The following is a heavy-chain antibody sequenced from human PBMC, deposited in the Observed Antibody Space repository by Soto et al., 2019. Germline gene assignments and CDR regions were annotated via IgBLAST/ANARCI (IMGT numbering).Heavy chain of an antibody. J-gene: IGHJ6*02. CDR1: GFTFSDYY. Sequence: GASVKVFCKAPGFTFSDYYMHWVREAPGQGLEWMGWLNPKSGGTTYAQKFQGRLTLSRDTSINTAYMELSRLRIDDTALYYCARERYQVLSDGMDVWGQGTTVTVSS. CDR2: LNPKSGGT. D-gene: IGHD2-2*01. V-gene: IGHV1-2*02. CDR3: ARERYQVLSDGMDV.